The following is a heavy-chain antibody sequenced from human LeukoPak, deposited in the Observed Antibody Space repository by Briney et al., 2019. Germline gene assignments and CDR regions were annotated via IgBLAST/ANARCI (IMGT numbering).Heavy chain of an antibody. CDR1: GDTVSSNIGA. CDR3: ARGWFASSFDY. V-gene: IGHV6-1*01. D-gene: IGHD3-10*01. Sequence: SQTLSLTCAISGDTVSSNIGAWNWIRQSPSRGLEWLGRTYYTPKWYNEDAVSVNSRITISPDTSKNQFSLHLSSVTPEDTAVYYCARGWFASSFDYWGQGALVTVSS. CDR2: TYYTPKWYN. J-gene: IGHJ4*02.